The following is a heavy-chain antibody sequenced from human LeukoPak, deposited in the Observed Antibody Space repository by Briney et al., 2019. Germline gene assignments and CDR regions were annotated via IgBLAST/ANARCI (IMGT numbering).Heavy chain of an antibody. J-gene: IGHJ3*02. V-gene: IGHV4-39*07. CDR2: INHSGST. D-gene: IGHD3-22*01. Sequence: SETLSLTCTVSGGSISSGGYYWSWIRQPPGKGLEWIGEINHSGSTNYNPSLKSRVTISVDTSKNQFSLKLSSVTAADTAVYYCARFKHDSSGYYYVAGVRASDIWGQGTMVTVSS. CDR1: GGSISSGGYY. CDR3: ARFKHDSSGYYYVAGVRASDI.